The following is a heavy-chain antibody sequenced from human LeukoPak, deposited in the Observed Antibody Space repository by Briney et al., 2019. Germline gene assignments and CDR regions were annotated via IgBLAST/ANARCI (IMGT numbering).Heavy chain of an antibody. CDR1: GGSFSGYY. D-gene: IGHD3-22*01. CDR3: ARDLAVLGYFHFDY. Sequence: SETLSLTCAVYGGSFSGYYWSWIRQPPGKGLEWIGEINHSGSTNYNPSLKSRVTLSVDTSKNQFSLKMSSVTAADTAVYYCARDLAVLGYFHFDYWGQGTLVTVSS. CDR2: INHSGST. J-gene: IGHJ4*02. V-gene: IGHV4-34*01.